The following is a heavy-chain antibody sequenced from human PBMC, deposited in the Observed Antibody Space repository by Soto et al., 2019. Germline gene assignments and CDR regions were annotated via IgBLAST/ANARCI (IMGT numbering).Heavy chain of an antibody. Sequence: PSETLSLTCAVSGGSISSSNWWSWVRQPPGKGLEWIGEIYHSGSTNYNPSLKSRVTISVDKSKNQFSLKLSSVTAADTAVYYCARTRGDILTGYYLYWGQGTLVTVSS. CDR1: GGSISSSNW. V-gene: IGHV4-4*02. J-gene: IGHJ4*02. CDR3: ARTRGDILTGYYLY. D-gene: IGHD3-9*01. CDR2: IYHSGST.